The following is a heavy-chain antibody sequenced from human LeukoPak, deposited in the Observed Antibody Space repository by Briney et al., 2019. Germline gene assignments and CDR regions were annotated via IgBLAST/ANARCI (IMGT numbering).Heavy chain of an antibody. J-gene: IGHJ6*02. Sequence: ASVKVSCKASGYTFTGYYMHWVRQAPGQGLEWMGWINPNSGGTNYAQKFQGRVTMTRDTSISTAYVELSRLRSDDTAVYYCARDHGDMITFGGVIDYYGMDVWGQGTTVTVSS. V-gene: IGHV1-2*02. CDR2: INPNSGGT. CDR3: ARDHGDMITFGGVIDYYGMDV. CDR1: GYTFTGYY. D-gene: IGHD3-16*02.